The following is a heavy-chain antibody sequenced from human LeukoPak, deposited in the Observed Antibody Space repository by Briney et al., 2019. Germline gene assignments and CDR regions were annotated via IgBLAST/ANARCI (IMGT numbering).Heavy chain of an antibody. V-gene: IGHV4-31*03. J-gene: IGHJ3*02. CDR1: GGSISSGGYY. CDR3: ARDSRPGDDSHPGDAFDI. CDR2: IYYSGST. D-gene: IGHD4-17*01. Sequence: SDTLSLTCTVSGGSISSGGYYWSWLRQHPGKGLEWIGYIYYSGSTYYNLSLKSRVTISVDTSKKQFSLKRSSVTAADTAVYYCARDSRPGDDSHPGDAFDIWGQGTMVTVSS.